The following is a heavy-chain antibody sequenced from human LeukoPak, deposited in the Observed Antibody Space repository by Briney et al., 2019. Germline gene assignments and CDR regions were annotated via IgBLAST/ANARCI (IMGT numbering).Heavy chain of an antibody. Sequence: PGGSLRLSCAASGFTFSSYAMHWVRQAPGKGLEWVAVISYDGSNKYYADSVKGRLTISRDNSKNTLYLQMNSLRAEDTAVYYCAREGGSGTPPGDYWGQGTLVTVSS. D-gene: IGHD3-10*01. J-gene: IGHJ4*02. CDR2: ISYDGSNK. CDR3: AREGGSGTPPGDY. CDR1: GFTFSSYA. V-gene: IGHV3-30-3*01.